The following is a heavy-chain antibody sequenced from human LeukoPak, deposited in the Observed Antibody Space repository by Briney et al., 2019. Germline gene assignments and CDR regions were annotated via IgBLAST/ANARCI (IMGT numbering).Heavy chain of an antibody. V-gene: IGHV4-34*01. D-gene: IGHD2-2*02. CDR2: INHSGST. CDR1: GGSFSGYY. CDR3: ARGRYPNWFDP. J-gene: IGHJ5*02. Sequence: SETLSLTCAVYGGSFSGYYWSWIRQPPGKGLEWIGEINHSGSTSYNPSLKSRVTISVDTSKNQFSLKLSSVTAADTAVYYCARGRYPNWFDPWGQGTLVTVSS.